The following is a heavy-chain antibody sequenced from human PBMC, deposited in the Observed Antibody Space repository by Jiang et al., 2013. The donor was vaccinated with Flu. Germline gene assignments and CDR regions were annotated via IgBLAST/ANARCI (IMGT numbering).Heavy chain of an antibody. CDR2: IYYSGST. CDR3: ARGPPYIITGTPGGFDY. Sequence: TLSLTCTVSGGSISSGGYYWSWIRQHPGKGLEWIGYIYYSGSTYYNPSLKSRVTISVDTSKNQFSLKLSSVTAADTAVYYCARGPPYIITGTPGGFDYWGQGTLVTVSS. D-gene: IGHD1/OR15-1a*01. CDR1: GGSISSGGYY. J-gene: IGHJ4*02. V-gene: IGHV4-31*03.